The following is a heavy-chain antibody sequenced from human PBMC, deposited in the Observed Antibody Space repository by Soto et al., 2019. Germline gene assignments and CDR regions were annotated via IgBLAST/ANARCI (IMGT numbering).Heavy chain of an antibody. J-gene: IGHJ3*02. CDR1: GGTFSSYA. D-gene: IGHD3-3*01. CDR3: ARRKGYDFWSAQNAFDI. Sequence: SVKGSCKASGGTFSSYAISWGRQAPGQGLEWMGGIIPIFGTANYAQKFQGRVTITADESTSTAYMELSSLRSEDTAVYYCARRKGYDFWSAQNAFDIWGQGTMVTVSS. CDR2: IIPIFGTA. V-gene: IGHV1-69*01.